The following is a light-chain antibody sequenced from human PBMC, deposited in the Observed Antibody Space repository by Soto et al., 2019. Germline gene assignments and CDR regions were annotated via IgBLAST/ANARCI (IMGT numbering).Light chain of an antibody. J-gene: IGKJ4*01. Sequence: AIRMTQSPSSFSASTGDRVTITCRASQGISSYLAWYQQKPGKAPKLLIYAASTLQSGVPSRFSGSGSGKDFTLTISCLQSEDFATYYCQQYYSYPPGFGGGTKVEIK. CDR2: AAS. CDR1: QGISSY. V-gene: IGKV1-8*01. CDR3: QQYYSYPPG.